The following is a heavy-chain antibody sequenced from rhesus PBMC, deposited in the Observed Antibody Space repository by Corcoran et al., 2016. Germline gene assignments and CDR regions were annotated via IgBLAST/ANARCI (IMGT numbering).Heavy chain of an antibody. CDR3: ARSRFGDTVGTVNFYLDY. D-gene: IGHD5-42*01. V-gene: IGHV4-147*01. CDR1: GAPISSNY. Sequence: QVQLQESGPGLVKPSETLSLTCAVSGAPISSNYWSWIRQPPGTGLGGVGYIFGGSVSPSYNPSLKSRVTISKDTSKNQFSLKLSSVTAADTAVYYCARSRFGDTVGTVNFYLDYWGQGVLVTVSS. J-gene: IGHJ4*01. CDR2: IFGGSVSP.